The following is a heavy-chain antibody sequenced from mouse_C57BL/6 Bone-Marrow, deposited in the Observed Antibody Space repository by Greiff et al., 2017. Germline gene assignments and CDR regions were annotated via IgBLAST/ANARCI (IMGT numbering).Heavy chain of an antibody. Sequence: VQLQQSGAELVRPGASVKLSCKASGYTFTDYYINWVKQRPGQGLEWIARIYPGSGNTSYNEKFKGKATLTAEKSSSTADMQLSSLTSEYSAVYFCARSIYYGYDGPIYYCAMDYWGQGTSVTVSS. CDR1: GYTFTDYY. D-gene: IGHD2-2*01. CDR2: IYPGSGNT. CDR3: ARSIYYGYDGPIYYCAMDY. J-gene: IGHJ4*01. V-gene: IGHV1-76*01.